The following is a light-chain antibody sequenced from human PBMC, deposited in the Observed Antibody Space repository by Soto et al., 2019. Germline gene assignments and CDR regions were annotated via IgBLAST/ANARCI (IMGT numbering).Light chain of an antibody. CDR1: QSFSSN. CDR2: GAS. V-gene: IGKV3-15*01. Sequence: EIVLTQSPGTLSLSPGERATLSCRASQSFSSNLAWYQQKPGQAPRLLIYGASTRATGIPARFSGSGSGTEFTLTISSLEPEDFAVYYCQQYDSWPGTFGQGTKVDIK. J-gene: IGKJ1*01. CDR3: QQYDSWPGT.